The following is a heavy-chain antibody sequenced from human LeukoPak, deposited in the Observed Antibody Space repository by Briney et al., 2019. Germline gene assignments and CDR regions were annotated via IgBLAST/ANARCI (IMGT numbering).Heavy chain of an antibody. V-gene: IGHV3-7*01. CDR3: AREALYCGGDCAFFQH. Sequence: GGSLRLSCAASGFTFSSYWMSWVRQAPGKGLEWVANIKQDGSEKYYVDSVKGRFTISRDNAKNSLYLQMNSLRAEDTAVYYCAREALYCGGDCAFFQHWGQGTLVTVSS. CDR2: IKQDGSEK. J-gene: IGHJ1*01. CDR1: GFTFSSYW. D-gene: IGHD2-21*02.